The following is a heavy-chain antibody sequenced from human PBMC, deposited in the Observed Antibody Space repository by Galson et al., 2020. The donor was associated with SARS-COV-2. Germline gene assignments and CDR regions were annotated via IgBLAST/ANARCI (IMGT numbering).Heavy chain of an antibody. D-gene: IGHD6-19*01. CDR3: ARDGYSSGWFAPTPFDY. V-gene: IGHV3-30-3*01. CDR1: GFTFSSYA. J-gene: IGHJ4*02. Sequence: GGSMRLSCAASGFTFSSYAMHWVRQAPGKGMDWVAVISYDGSNKYYADSVKGRFTISRDNSKNTLYLQMNSLRAEDTAVYYCARDGYSSGWFAPTPFDYWGQGTLVTGSS. CDR2: ISYDGSNK.